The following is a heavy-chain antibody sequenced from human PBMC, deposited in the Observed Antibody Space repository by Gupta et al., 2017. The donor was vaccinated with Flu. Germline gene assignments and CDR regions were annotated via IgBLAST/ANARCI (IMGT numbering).Heavy chain of an antibody. V-gene: IGHV4-34*01. Sequence: GLEWIGEINHSGSTNYNPSLKSRVTISVDTSKNQFSLKLSSVTAADTAVYYCAREAYDSSGSPFDYWGQGTLVTVSS. CDR2: INHSGST. D-gene: IGHD3-22*01. CDR3: AREAYDSSGSPFDY. J-gene: IGHJ4*02.